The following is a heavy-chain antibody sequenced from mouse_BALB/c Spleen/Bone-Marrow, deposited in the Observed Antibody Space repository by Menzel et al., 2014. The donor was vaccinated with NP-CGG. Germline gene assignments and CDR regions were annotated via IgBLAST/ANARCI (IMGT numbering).Heavy chain of an antibody. D-gene: IGHD4-1*01. CDR1: DYTFTSYW. V-gene: IGHV1-7*01. CDR3: ARYWDAY. CDR2: IDPRTANT. J-gene: IGHJ3*01. Sequence: QVQLQQPGAELAKPRASVKMSCKVSDYTFTSYWIHWVKQRPGQGLEWIGYIDPRTANTEYSQKFKDKATLTADKSSSTAYMQLSSLTFEDSAVYYCARYWDAYWGQGTLVTVSA.